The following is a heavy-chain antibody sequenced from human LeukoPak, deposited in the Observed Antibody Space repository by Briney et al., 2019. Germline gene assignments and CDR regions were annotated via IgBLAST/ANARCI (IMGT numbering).Heavy chain of an antibody. V-gene: IGHV4-59*12. CDR3: ARDLRITIFGVVNPYRYYYMDV. CDR1: GGSMSTYY. J-gene: IGHJ6*03. D-gene: IGHD3-3*01. Sequence: SETLSLTCTVSGGSMSTYYWSWIRQPPGKGLEWIGSIYHSGSTNYNPSLKSRVTISVDTSKNQFSLKLSSVTAADTAVYYCARDLRITIFGVVNPYRYYYMDVWGKGTTVTVSS. CDR2: IYHSGST.